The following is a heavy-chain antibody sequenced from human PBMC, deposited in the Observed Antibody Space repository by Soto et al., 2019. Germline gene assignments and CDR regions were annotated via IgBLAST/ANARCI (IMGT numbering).Heavy chain of an antibody. D-gene: IGHD6-19*01. J-gene: IGHJ4*02. Sequence: VQLVESGGGVVQPGRSLRLSCAASGFTCSDYAMHWVRQAPGKGLEWVAVVSHDGRITHYADSVKGRFTISRDSSKNTVSLEMTSLRAEDTAVYYCAKGGRQWLVTSDFNYWGQGALVTVSS. CDR1: GFTCSDYA. CDR3: AKGGRQWLVTSDFNY. CDR2: VSHDGRIT. V-gene: IGHV3-30*18.